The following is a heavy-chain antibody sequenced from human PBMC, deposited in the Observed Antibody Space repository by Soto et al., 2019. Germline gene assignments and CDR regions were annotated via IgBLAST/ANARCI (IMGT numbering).Heavy chain of an antibody. Sequence: LVTMSLRCAVECGSCSGYYWRWISKHPGKGLEWIGEINHSGSTNYNPSLKSRVTISVDTSKNQFSLKLSSVTAADTAVYYCARAIVVVPAAHLHWFAPWRQGTLVTVSS. CDR3: ARAIVVVPAAHLHWFAP. J-gene: IGHJ5*02. CDR2: INHSGST. V-gene: IGHV4-34*01. CDR1: CGSCSGYY. D-gene: IGHD2-2*01.